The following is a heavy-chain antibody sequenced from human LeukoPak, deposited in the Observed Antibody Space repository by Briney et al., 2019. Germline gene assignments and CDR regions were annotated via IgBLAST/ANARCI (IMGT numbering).Heavy chain of an antibody. J-gene: IGHJ4*02. CDR1: GFTFSSYG. CDR2: IRYDGSNK. V-gene: IGHV3-30*02. CDR3: AKDFDYYDSSGYNILSY. Sequence: PGGSLRLSCAASGFTFSSYGMHWVRQAPGKGLEWVAFIRYDGSNKYYADSVKGRFTISRDNSKNTLYLQMNSLRAEDTAVYYCAKDFDYYDSSGYNILSYWGQGTLVTVSS. D-gene: IGHD3-22*01.